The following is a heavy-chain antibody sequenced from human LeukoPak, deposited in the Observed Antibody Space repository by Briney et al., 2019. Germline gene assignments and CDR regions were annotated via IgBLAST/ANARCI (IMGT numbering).Heavy chain of an antibody. CDR1: GYTFTSYD. CDR2: MNPNSGNT. Sequence: ASVKVSCKASGYTFTSYDINWVRQATGQGLEWMGWMNPNSGNTGYAQKFQGRVTMTRDMSTSTVYMELSSLRSEDTAVYYCAREGEERVIDYWGQGTLVTVSS. D-gene: IGHD1-1*01. CDR3: AREGEERVIDY. J-gene: IGHJ4*02. V-gene: IGHV1-8*01.